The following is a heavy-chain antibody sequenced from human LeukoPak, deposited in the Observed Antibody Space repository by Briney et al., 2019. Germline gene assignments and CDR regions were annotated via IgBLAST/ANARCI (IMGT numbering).Heavy chain of an antibody. D-gene: IGHD3-10*01. Sequence: ASVKVSCKASGYTFTSYGNSWVRQAPGQGLEWMGWISAYNGNTTYAQKLQGRVTMTTDTSTSTAYMELRSLRSDDTAVYYCAREMVRGKIDYWGQGTLVTVSS. J-gene: IGHJ4*02. CDR3: AREMVRGKIDY. V-gene: IGHV1-18*04. CDR1: GYTFTSYG. CDR2: ISAYNGNT.